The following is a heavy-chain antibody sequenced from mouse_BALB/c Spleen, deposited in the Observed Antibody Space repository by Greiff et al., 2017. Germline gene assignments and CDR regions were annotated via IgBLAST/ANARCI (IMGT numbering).Heavy chain of an antibody. CDR1: GDSITSGY. D-gene: IGHD2-14*01. V-gene: IGHV3-8*02. CDR3: ARLGYDGYWYFDV. J-gene: IGHJ1*01. Sequence: VQLKESGPSLVKPSQTLSLTCSVTGDSITSGYWNWIRKFPGNKLEYMGYISYSGSTYYNPSLKSRISITRDTSKNQYYLQLNSVTTEDTATYYCARLGYDGYWYFDVWGAGTTVTVSS. CDR2: ISYSGST.